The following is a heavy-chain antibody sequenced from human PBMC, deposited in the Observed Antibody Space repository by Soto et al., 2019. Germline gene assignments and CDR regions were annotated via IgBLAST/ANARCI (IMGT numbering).Heavy chain of an antibody. CDR3: TKASSDRNHMEV. J-gene: IGHJ6*02. CDR1: GFTFGKFV. CDR2: ITETGADT. Sequence: EVQLLESGGGLIQPGGSLRLSCAASGFTFGKFVMRWVRQTPGKGLEWVSTITETGADTYYTDSVKGRFTISRDNSENTLYLQMTTLRAEDTALYYCTKASSDRNHMEVWGPGTTVTVSS. V-gene: IGHV3-23*01.